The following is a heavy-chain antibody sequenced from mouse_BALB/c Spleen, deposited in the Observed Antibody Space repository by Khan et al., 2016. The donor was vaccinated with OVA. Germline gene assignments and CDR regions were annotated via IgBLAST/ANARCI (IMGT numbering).Heavy chain of an antibody. CDR3: VRGGAAYYRYDGDAMEY. CDR1: GYTFTTAG. Sequence: QIQLVQSGPELMKPGETVRISCKASGYTFTTAGIQWVQKMPGKGLKWIGWINTHSGVPKYAEDFKGRFAISLDISVNTAYLQITNLNNEDTATFVCVRGGAAYYRYDGDAMEYWGQGTSVTVSS. J-gene: IGHJ4*01. D-gene: IGHD2-14*01. V-gene: IGHV9-4*02. CDR2: INTHSGVP.